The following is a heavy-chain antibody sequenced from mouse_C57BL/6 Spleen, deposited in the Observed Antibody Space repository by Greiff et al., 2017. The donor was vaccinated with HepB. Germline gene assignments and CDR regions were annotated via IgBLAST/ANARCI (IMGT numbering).Heavy chain of an antibody. V-gene: IGHV1-64*01. CDR1: GYTFTSYW. D-gene: IGHD3-2*02. Sequence: QVQLQQSGAELVKPGASVKLSCKASGYTFTSYWMHWVKQRPGQGLEWIGMIHPNSGSTNYNEKFKSKATLTVDKSSSTAYMQLSSLTSEDSAVYYCARSAHDYAMDYWGQGTSVTVSS. CDR3: ARSAHDYAMDY. J-gene: IGHJ4*01. CDR2: IHPNSGST.